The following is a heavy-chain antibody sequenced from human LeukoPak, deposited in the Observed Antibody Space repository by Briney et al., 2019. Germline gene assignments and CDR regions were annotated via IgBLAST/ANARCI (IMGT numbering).Heavy chain of an antibody. CDR3: ARARRATVTTLWFDP. CDR1: GGSISSYY. CDR2: IYYSGST. V-gene: IGHV4-59*01. D-gene: IGHD4-11*01. J-gene: IGHJ5*02. Sequence: SETLSLTCTVSGGSISSYYWSWIRQPPGKGLEWIGYIYYSGSTNYNPSLKSRVTISVDTSKNQFSLKLSSVTAADTAVYYCARARRATVTTLWFDPWGQGTLVTVSS.